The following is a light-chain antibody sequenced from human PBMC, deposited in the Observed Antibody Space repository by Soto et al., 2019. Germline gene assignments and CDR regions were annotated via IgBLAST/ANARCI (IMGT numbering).Light chain of an antibody. J-gene: IGLJ1*01. V-gene: IGLV2-14*01. CDR2: DVS. Sequence: QSVLTQPASVSGSPGQSITISCTGTSSDVGGYNYVSWYQQHPGKAPKLMIYDVSSRPSGVSNRFSGSKSGNTASLTISGLQAEDEADYYCSSYTSSTTEVFGNGTKVTVL. CDR1: SSDVGGYNY. CDR3: SSYTSSTTEV.